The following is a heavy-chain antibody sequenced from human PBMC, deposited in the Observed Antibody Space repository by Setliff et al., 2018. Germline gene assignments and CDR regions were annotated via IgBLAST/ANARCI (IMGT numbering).Heavy chain of an antibody. Sequence: SLRLSCAASGFTFNTYAMNWVRQAPGKGLEWAALISYDGSKTYYADSVKGRFIISRDNSMNTLYLQVNSLRPEDTAVYYCGRAGKPYAIDVWGQGTMVTVSS. CDR3: GRAGKPYAIDV. J-gene: IGHJ3*01. CDR2: ISYDGSKT. CDR1: GFTFNTYA. V-gene: IGHV3-30-3*01.